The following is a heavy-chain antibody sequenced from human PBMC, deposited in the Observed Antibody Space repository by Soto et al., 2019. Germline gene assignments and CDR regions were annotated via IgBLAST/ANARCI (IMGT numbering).Heavy chain of an antibody. CDR1: GVIFRSCG. D-gene: IGHD2-15*01. CDR2: IGSGSDTL. V-gene: IGHV3-48*01. Sequence: GRPLRLSCAASGVIFRSCGINRIRKAPGKGMEWVSYIGSGSDTLYADSVKGRFTISRDNAKNSLYLQMNSLRGEDTAVYYCARTPVGGNKWFDTWGQATLVTGS. CDR3: ARTPVGGNKWFDT. J-gene: IGHJ5*02.